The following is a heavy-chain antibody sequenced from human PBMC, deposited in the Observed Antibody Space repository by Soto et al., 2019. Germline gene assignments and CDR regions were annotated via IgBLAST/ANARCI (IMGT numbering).Heavy chain of an antibody. CDR3: ARGRNAEDRSGWYPSPYYYYYMDV. D-gene: IGHD6-19*01. J-gene: IGHJ6*03. V-gene: IGHV3-7*01. CDR2: IKQDGSEK. CDR1: GFTFSSYW. Sequence: GGSLRLSCAASGFTFSSYWMSWVRQAPGKGLEWVANIKQDGSEKYYVDSVKGRFTISRDNAKNSLYLQMNSLRAEDTAVYYCARGRNAEDRSGWYPSPYYYYYMDVWGKGTTVTVSS.